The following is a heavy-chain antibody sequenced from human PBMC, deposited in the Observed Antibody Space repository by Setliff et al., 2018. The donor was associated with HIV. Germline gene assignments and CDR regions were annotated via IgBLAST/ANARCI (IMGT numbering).Heavy chain of an antibody. CDR1: GGSFTSRSYY. CDR2: IFYSGIT. Sequence: PSETLSLTCTVSGGSFTSRSYYWGWIRQPPGKGLEWIGSIFYSGITYYNPSLKSRVTMSVDTSTNQFSLDLTPVTAADTAVYFCAGEIAPAARLPNVGGPPPPGYYHYMDVWGKGTTVT. D-gene: IGHD2-8*01. J-gene: IGHJ6*03. CDR3: AGEIAPAARLPNVGGPPPPGYYHYMDV. V-gene: IGHV4-39*07.